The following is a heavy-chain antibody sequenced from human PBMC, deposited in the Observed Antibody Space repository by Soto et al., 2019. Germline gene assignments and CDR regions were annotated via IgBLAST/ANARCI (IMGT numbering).Heavy chain of an antibody. CDR1: GGSFTDYY. CDR2: VHHSGST. Sequence: SETLSLTCAVYGGSFTDYYWSWIRQPPGGGLEWIGEVHHSGSTIYNPSLKSRVTISADTSKNQFSLKLSSVTAADTAVYYCGRGSDFYWNYWGQGTLVTVSS. D-gene: IGHD2-21*01. CDR3: GRGSDFYWNY. V-gene: IGHV4-34*01. J-gene: IGHJ4*02.